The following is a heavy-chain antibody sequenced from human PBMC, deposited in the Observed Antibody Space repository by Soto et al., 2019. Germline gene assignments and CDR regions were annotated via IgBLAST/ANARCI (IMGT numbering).Heavy chain of an antibody. CDR2: INPNSGGT. CDR1: GYTFTGYY. J-gene: IGHJ4*01. D-gene: IGHD3-16*02. V-gene: IGHV1-2*04. CDR3: ARVYHASDYVWGSYHN. Sequence: ASVKVSCKASGYTFTGYYMHWVRQAPGQGLEWMGWINPNSGGTNYAQKFQGWVTMTRDTSISTAYMELSRLRSDDTAVYYCARVYHASDYVWGSYHNWGQGTLVTVSS.